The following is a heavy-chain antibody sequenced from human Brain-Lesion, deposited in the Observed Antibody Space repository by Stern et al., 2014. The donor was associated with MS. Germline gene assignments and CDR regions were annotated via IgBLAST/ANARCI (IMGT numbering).Heavy chain of an antibody. D-gene: IGHD2-21*01. Sequence: EVQLVESGGGLVQPGGSLRLSCTASGFTFNTYWMHWVRQAPGKRLVGVSRINTYGNSITYADSVKGRFTISRDNAESTLYMQLNGLRPEDTAVYYCAREHQYSNAFDIWGQGTKVTVSS. J-gene: IGHJ3*02. CDR3: AREHQYSNAFDI. CDR2: INTYGNSI. V-gene: IGHV3-74*03. CDR1: GFTFNTYW.